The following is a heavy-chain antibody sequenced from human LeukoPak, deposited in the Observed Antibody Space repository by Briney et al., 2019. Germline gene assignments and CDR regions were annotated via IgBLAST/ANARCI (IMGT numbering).Heavy chain of an antibody. CDR1: GYTFTVHY. D-gene: IGHD4/OR15-4a*01. CDR3: ARDHDYGPDY. CDR2: IKPDSGAT. Sequence: ASVTVSCTASGYTFTVHYLHWLRQAPGQGLEWMGWIKPDSGATNFAQNFQGRVTMTSDTSINTVYMELSSLTSDDTAMYYCARDHDYGPDYWGQGTLVTVSA. V-gene: IGHV1-2*02. J-gene: IGHJ4*02.